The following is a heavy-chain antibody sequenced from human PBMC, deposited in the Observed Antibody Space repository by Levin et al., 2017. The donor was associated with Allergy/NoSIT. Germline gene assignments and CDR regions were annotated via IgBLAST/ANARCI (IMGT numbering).Heavy chain of an antibody. CDR3: ARSVGFGEPFDY. D-gene: IGHD3-10*01. V-gene: IGHV2-70*04. Sequence: SQTLSLTCTFSGFSLCTSGMRVSWTRQPPGKALEWLARIDWDDDKFSSTSLKTRLTISKDTSYNQVVRTMTNRDPVDTGTDYCARSVGFGEPFDYWGQGTLVTVS. CDR1: GFSLCTSGMR. CDR2: IDWDDDK. J-gene: IGHJ4*02.